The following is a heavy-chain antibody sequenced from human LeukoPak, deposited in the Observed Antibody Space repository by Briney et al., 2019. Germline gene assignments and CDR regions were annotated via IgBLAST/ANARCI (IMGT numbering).Heavy chain of an antibody. V-gene: IGHV3-21*01. D-gene: IGHD6-19*01. Sequence: GGSLRLSCAASGFTFSSYVMIWVRQAPGKGLEWVSFISSSSSSIYYADSVKGRFTISRDNAKNSLYLQVNSLRAEDTAVYYCARDQGSGWWAYWGQGTLVTVSS. CDR2: ISSSSSSI. CDR3: ARDQGSGWWAY. CDR1: GFTFSSYV. J-gene: IGHJ4*02.